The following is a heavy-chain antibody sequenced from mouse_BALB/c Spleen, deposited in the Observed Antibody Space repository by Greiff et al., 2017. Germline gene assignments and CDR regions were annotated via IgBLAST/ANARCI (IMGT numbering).Heavy chain of an antibody. CDR3: ARGPHYYAMDY. V-gene: IGHV1-69*02. J-gene: IGHJ4*01. CDR1: GYTFTSYW. Sequence: VKLQESGPELVKPGASVKMSCKASGYTFTSYWMHWVKQRPGQGLEWIGEIDPSDSYTNYNQKFKGKATLTVDKSSSTAYMQLSSLTSEDSAVYYCARGPHYYAMDYWGQGTSVTVSS. CDR2: IDPSDSYT.